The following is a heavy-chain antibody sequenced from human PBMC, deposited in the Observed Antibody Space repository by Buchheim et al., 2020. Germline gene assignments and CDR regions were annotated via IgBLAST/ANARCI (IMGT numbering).Heavy chain of an antibody. V-gene: IGHV3-21*01. Sequence: EVQLVESGGGLVKPGGSLRLSCAASGFTFSSYSMNWVRQAPGKGLEWVSSISSSRSYIYYADSVKGRFTIVRDNAQHSRYLQMNSLRAEDTAVYYCARGAYYDSSGVLGYWGQGTL. CDR3: ARGAYYDSSGVLGY. J-gene: IGHJ4*02. CDR2: ISSSRSYI. CDR1: GFTFSSYS. D-gene: IGHD3-22*01.